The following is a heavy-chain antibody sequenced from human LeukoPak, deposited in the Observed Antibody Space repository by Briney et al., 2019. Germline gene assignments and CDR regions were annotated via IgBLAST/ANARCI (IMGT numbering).Heavy chain of an antibody. CDR1: GYSISSGYF. CDR2: IHSRESP. J-gene: IGHJ6*04. Sequence: SETLSLTCTVSGYSISSGYFWGWIRQPPGKGLEWIAIIHSRESPYYSPSLESRVTMAIDTSKNQLSLKLSSVTAADTAVYYCAIGPPYAPGVLDVWGKGTTVTISS. V-gene: IGHV4-38-2*02. CDR3: AIGPPYAPGVLDV. D-gene: IGHD7-27*01.